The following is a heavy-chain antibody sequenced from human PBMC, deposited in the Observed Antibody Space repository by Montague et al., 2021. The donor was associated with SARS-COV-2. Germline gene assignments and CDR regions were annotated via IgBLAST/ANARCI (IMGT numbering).Heavy chain of an antibody. CDR3: ARNYYDSSDYFDY. V-gene: IGHV3-30*04. Sequence: SLRLSCAASGFTFSSYAMHWVRQAPGKGLEWVSIISYAGSNKYYADSVRGRFTISRDNSKNTLYLQMNSLRAEDTAVYYCARNYYDSSDYFDYWGQGTLVTVSS. CDR2: ISYAGSNK. CDR1: GFTFSSYA. D-gene: IGHD3-22*01. J-gene: IGHJ4*02.